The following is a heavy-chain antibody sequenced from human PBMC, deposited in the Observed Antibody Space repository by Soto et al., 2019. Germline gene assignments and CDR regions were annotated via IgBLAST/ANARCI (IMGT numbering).Heavy chain of an antibody. CDR1: GDTFTDYY. Sequence: QVQLVQSGAEVKKPGASVKVSCKASGDTFTDYYIHWVRQAPGQGLEWMGPVNPGGVPTTYAQDFLGIMTRTRDTSTSTLYMELASLTSEDTDIYFCARGGHVVVVTAALDYWGQGTLVTVSS. CDR3: ARGGHVVVVTAALDY. V-gene: IGHV1-46*01. CDR2: VNPGGVPT. J-gene: IGHJ4*02. D-gene: IGHD2-21*02.